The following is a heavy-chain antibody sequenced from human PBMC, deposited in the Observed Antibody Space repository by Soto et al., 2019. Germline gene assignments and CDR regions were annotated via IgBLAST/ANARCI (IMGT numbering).Heavy chain of an antibody. CDR1: GFTFSNYA. CDR3: ATRDPGYCSGGSCHRGMDV. J-gene: IGHJ6*02. CDR2: ITASGDRT. Sequence: PGGSLRLSCVASGFTFSNYAMNWVRQAPGKGLEWVSAITASGDRTYYADSVKGRFTISRDNSKNTLYVQMNSLRVEDTALYYCATRDPGYCSGGSCHRGMDVWGQGTTVTVSS. V-gene: IGHV3-23*01. D-gene: IGHD2-15*01.